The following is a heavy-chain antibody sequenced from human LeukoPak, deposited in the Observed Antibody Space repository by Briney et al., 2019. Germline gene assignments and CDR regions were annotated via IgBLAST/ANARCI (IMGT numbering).Heavy chain of an antibody. CDR1: AGSISGFF. CDR2: ISYSGST. Sequence: SETLSLTCTVSAGSISGFFWSWIRQPPGKGLEWIGYISYSGSTNYNPSLKSRVTISSDTSKNQVSLKLSSVTAADTAVYYCARTYRYGSFPVYHYYVWGKGITVTFSS. CDR3: ARTYRYGSFPVYHYYV. J-gene: IGHJ6*04. D-gene: IGHD5-18*01. V-gene: IGHV4-59*01.